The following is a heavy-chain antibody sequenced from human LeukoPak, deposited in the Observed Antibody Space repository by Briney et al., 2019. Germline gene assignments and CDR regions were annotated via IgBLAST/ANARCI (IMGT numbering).Heavy chain of an antibody. D-gene: IGHD3-10*01. CDR1: GFTFSNAW. V-gene: IGHV3-15*01. Sequence: GGSLRLSCAASGFTFSNAWMSWVRQAPGKGLEWVGRIKSKTDGGTTDYAAPVKGRFTISRDDSKNTLYLQMNSLKTEDTAVYYCTTDPESYYSFDYWGQGTLVSVSS. CDR3: TTDPESYYSFDY. J-gene: IGHJ4*02. CDR2: IKSKTDGGTT.